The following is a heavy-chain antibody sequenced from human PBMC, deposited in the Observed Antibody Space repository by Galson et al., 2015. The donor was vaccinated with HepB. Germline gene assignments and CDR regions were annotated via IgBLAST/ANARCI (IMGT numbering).Heavy chain of an antibody. CDR3: ARFCYYDSSGYRWGAFDH. Sequence: TLSLTCTVSGDSISSGGYYWSWIRQHPGKGLEWIGYIYYSGSTYYNPSLKSRVTMSVDTSKNQFSLKLSSVTAADTAVYYCARFCYYDSSGYRWGAFDHWGQGTPVTVSS. CDR1: GDSISSGGYY. CDR2: IYYSGST. V-gene: IGHV4-31*03. D-gene: IGHD3-22*01. J-gene: IGHJ4*02.